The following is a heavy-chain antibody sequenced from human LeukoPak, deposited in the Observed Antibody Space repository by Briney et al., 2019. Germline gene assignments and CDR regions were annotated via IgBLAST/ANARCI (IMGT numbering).Heavy chain of an antibody. D-gene: IGHD6-13*01. Sequence: ASVKVSCKASGYTFTDYYMHWVRQAPGQGPEWMGWINPHSGGTNYAQKFQGRVTMTRDTSISTAYMELSRLRSDDTAVYYCAILITAATEPFDYWGQGTLVTVSS. CDR2: INPHSGGT. CDR3: AILITAATEPFDY. V-gene: IGHV1-2*02. J-gene: IGHJ4*02. CDR1: GYTFTDYY.